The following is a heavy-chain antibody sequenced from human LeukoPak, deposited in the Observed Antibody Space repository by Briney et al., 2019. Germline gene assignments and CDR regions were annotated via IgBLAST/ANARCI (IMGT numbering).Heavy chain of an antibody. V-gene: IGHV1-2*02. CDR3: AREYHSYSSSWYLEY. CDR2: INPNSGGT. D-gene: IGHD6-13*01. CDR1: GYTFTGYY. Sequence: GASVKVSCKASGYTFTGYYMHWVRQAPGQGLEGMGWINPNSGGTNYAQKFQGRVTMTRDTSISTAYMELSRLRSDDTAVYYCAREYHSYSSSWYLEYWGQGTLVTVSS. J-gene: IGHJ4*02.